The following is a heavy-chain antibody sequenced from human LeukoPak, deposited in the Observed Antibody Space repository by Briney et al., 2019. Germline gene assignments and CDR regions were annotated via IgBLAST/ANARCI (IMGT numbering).Heavy chain of an antibody. CDR1: GFRFGDYW. V-gene: IGHV3-7*01. CDR2: IKQDGAEK. Sequence: GGSLRLSCAASGFRFGDYWMMWARHIAGKGLEWVANIKQDGAEKHYAESVEGRFIISRDNAKNSLYLEMDILKVEDTAVYYCARVGAWDLQRVFEYWGQGTLVTVSS. CDR3: ARVGAWDLQRVFEY. J-gene: IGHJ4*02. D-gene: IGHD1-26*01.